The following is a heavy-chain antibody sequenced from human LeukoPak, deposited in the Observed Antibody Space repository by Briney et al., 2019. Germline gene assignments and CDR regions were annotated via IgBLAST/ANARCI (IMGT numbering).Heavy chain of an antibody. Sequence: PGGSLRLSCAASGFSFSTYSMNWVRQAPGKGLEWVSNIRGSSSAMNYADSVRGRFAISRVNAKNSLYLEMSSLRAEDTAVYYCARDRDWSFDYWGQGTLVTVSS. CDR3: ARDRDWSFDY. CDR1: GFSFSTYS. D-gene: IGHD3-9*01. J-gene: IGHJ4*02. CDR2: IRGSSSAM. V-gene: IGHV3-48*04.